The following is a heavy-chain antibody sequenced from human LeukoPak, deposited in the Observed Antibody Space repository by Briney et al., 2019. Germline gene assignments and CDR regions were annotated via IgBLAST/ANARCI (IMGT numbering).Heavy chain of an antibody. CDR2: IWYDGSNK. J-gene: IGHJ5*02. V-gene: IGHV3-33*01. CDR1: GFTFSRYG. D-gene: IGHD4-23*01. Sequence: GRSLRLSCAASGFTFSRYGMHWVRQAPGKGLEWVAVIWYDGSNKYYADSVKGRFTISRDNSKNTLYLQMNSLRAEDTAVYYCARDYGGNWFDPWGQGTLVTVSS. CDR3: ARDYGGNWFDP.